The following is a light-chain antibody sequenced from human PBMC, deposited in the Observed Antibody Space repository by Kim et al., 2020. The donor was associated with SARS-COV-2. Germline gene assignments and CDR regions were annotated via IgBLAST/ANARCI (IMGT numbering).Light chain of an antibody. V-gene: IGKV4-1*01. CDR2: WAS. J-gene: IGKJ4*01. CDR3: QQYYSTPLT. CDR1: QSVLYSSNNKNY. Sequence: RATINFKSSQSVLYSSNNKNYLAWYQQKPGQPPKLLIYWASTRESGVPDRFSGSGSGTDFTLTISSLQAEDVAVYYCQQYYSTPLTFGGGTKLEI.